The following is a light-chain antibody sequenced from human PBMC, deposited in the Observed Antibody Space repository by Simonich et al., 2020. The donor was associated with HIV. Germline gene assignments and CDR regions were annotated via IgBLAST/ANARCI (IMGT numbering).Light chain of an antibody. Sequence: DIVMTQSPLSLPVTPGEPASISCKSSQSLLHINAYTYLDWYLQKPGQSQQLLIYLGSNRASGVPDRFSGSGSGTDFTLKITRVEAEDVGVYYCMQALQTPWTFGQGTKVEIK. CDR2: LGS. V-gene: IGKV2-28*01. CDR3: MQALQTPWT. CDR1: QSLLHINAYTY. J-gene: IGKJ1*01.